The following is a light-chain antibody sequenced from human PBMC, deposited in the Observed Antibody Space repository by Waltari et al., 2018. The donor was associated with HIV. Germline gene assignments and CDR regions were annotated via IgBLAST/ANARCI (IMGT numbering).Light chain of an antibody. CDR1: SSNIGAGDD. V-gene: IGLV1-40*01. Sequence: QSVLTQPPSVSGAPGQRVTISCTGSSSNIGAGDDLHSYRQLPGTAPKLLIYENSNRPSGVPDRFSGSKSGTSASLAITGLQAEDEADYYCQSYDSSLSGWVFGGGTKLTVL. CDR3: QSYDSSLSGWV. J-gene: IGLJ3*02. CDR2: ENS.